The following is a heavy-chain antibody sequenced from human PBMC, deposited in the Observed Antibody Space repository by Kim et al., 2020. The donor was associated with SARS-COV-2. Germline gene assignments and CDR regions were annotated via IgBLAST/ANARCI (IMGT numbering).Heavy chain of an antibody. CDR2: ISGRGDNT. Sequence: RGSLRLSCATSGFVFSGYAMGWVRQAPGKGLEWVSTISGRGDNTNYADSVKGRFTISRDNFKKILYLQMNNLRADDTALYYCAKETAGAADSWGQVTLVTVSS. CDR1: GFVFSGYA. D-gene: IGHD1-26*01. V-gene: IGHV3-23*01. CDR3: AKETAGAADS. J-gene: IGHJ5*01.